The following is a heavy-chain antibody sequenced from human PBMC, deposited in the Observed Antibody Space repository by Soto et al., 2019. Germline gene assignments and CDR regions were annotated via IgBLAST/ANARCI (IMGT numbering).Heavy chain of an antibody. J-gene: IGHJ4*02. Sequence: QVQLVESGGGVVQPGRSLRLSCAASGFTFSSYAMHWVRQAPGKGLEWVAVISYDGSNKYYADSVKGRFTISRDNSKNTLYLQINSLRAEDTAVYYCARVTMTTVSFDYWGQGTLVTVSS. D-gene: IGHD4-17*01. CDR1: GFTFSSYA. CDR3: ARVTMTTVSFDY. V-gene: IGHV3-30-3*01. CDR2: ISYDGSNK.